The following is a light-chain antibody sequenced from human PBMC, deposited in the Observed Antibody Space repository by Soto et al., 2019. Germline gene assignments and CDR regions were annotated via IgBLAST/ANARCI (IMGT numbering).Light chain of an antibody. CDR2: AAS. J-gene: IGKJ1*01. CDR3: QQYYSYPRT. Sequence: AIRMTQSPSSFSASTGGRVTITCRASQGISIYLAWYQQKPGKAPKLLIYAASTLQSGVPSRFSGSGSGTDFTLTIRYLQSEDFATYYCQQYYSYPRTFGQGTKVEIK. CDR1: QGISIY. V-gene: IGKV1-8*01.